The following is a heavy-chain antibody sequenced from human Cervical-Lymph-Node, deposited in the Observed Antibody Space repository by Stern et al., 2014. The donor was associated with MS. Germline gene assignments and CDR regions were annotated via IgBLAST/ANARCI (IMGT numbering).Heavy chain of an antibody. CDR2: ISYDGSNK. Sequence: QVQLVQSGGGVVQPGRSLRLSCAASGFTFSSYGMHWVRQAPGKGLEWVAVISYDGSNKKYADYLKGRFTISRDNSKNTLYLQMNSLRAEDTAVYYCAKGSTGIGLWSLAFDYWGQGTLVTVSS. D-gene: IGHD5-18*01. CDR3: AKGSTGIGLWSLAFDY. J-gene: IGHJ4*02. CDR1: GFTFSSYG. V-gene: IGHV3-30*18.